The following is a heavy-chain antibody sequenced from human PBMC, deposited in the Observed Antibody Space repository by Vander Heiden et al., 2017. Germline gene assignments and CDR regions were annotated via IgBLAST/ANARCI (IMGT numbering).Heavy chain of an antibody. CDR1: GYTFTSYG. CDR2: MSTYNDKI. Sequence: QVQLVQSGGEVKKLGASVRVSCKTSGYTFTSYGIYWARQAPGQGLEWMGWMSTYNDKIYYAQNLQGRLTMTTDTSTTTAYMELRSLGSDDTAVYYCASSGYWGQGTLVTVSS. D-gene: IGHD3-16*02. CDR3: ASSGY. V-gene: IGHV1-18*01. J-gene: IGHJ4*02.